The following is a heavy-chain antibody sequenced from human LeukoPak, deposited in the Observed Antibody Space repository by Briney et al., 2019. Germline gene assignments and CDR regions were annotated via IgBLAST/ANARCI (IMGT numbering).Heavy chain of an antibody. J-gene: IGHJ4*02. CDR2: ISYDGSNK. Sequence: GGSLRLSCAASGFTFSSYAMHWVRQAPGKGLEWVAVISYDGSNKYYADSVKGRFTISRDNSKNTLYLRMNSLRAEDTAVYYCARDPRKAYYFDYWGQGTLVTVSS. CDR1: GFTFSSYA. V-gene: IGHV3-30-3*01. CDR3: ARDPRKAYYFDY.